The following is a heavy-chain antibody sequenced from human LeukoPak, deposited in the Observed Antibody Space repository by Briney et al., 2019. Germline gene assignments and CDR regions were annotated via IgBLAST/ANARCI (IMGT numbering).Heavy chain of an antibody. D-gene: IGHD3-16*01. Sequence: SGPALVKPRQTLTLTCTFSGFSLTTRGMCVTWIRQPPGKALEWLARIDWDDDKYYNKYLKTRLSISKDTSKNQVVLRMANMDPADTATYYCARIRGDMIGSFDYWGLGALVTVSS. CDR2: IDWDDDK. CDR1: GFSLTTRGMC. J-gene: IGHJ4*02. V-gene: IGHV2-70*11. CDR3: ARIRGDMIGSFDY.